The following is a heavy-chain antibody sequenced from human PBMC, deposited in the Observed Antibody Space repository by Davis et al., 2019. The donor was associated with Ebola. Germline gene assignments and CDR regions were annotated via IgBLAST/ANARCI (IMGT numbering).Heavy chain of an antibody. D-gene: IGHD3-9*01. V-gene: IGHV3-7*01. CDR3: AKVDYDILTGYLPD. J-gene: IGHJ4*02. CDR1: GFTSSSYW. CDR2: IKQDGSEK. Sequence: GESLKISCAASGFTSSSYWMSWVRQAPGKGLEWVANIKQDGSEKYYVDSVKGRFTISRDNAKNSLYLQMNSLRAEDTAVYYCAKVDYDILTGYLPDWGQGTLVTVSS.